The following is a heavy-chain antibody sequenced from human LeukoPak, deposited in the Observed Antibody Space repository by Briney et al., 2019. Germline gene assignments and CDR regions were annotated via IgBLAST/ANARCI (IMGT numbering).Heavy chain of an antibody. D-gene: IGHD1-26*01. CDR3: ARLGVGATTSNFDY. J-gene: IGHJ4*02. Sequence: PSETLSLTCTVSGGSISSGDYYWSWIRQHPGKGLEWIGSIYYSGSTYYNPSLKSRVTISVDTSKNQFSLKLSSVTAADTAVYYCARLGVGATTSNFDYWGQGTLVTVSS. CDR1: GGSISSGDYY. V-gene: IGHV4-39*01. CDR2: IYYSGST.